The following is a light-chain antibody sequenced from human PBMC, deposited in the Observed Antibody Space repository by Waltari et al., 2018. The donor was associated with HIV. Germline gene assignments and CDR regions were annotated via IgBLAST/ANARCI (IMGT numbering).Light chain of an antibody. CDR2: DVI. CDR1: RSDIGDYDF. V-gene: IGLV2-14*03. J-gene: IGLJ1*01. CDR3: SSYSRTSTFV. Sequence: QSALTQPASVSGSPGQSITISCTGTRSDIGDYDFVAWYQQHPGKAPKLMIYDVIQRPSGVSFRFSGSKSGNKASLTISGLQAEDEADYYCSSYSRTSTFVFGTGTKVTVL.